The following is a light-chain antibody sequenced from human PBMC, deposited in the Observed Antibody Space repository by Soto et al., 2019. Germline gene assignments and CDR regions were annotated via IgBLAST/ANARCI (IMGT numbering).Light chain of an antibody. CDR1: QSMSLF. Sequence: IEMTQSPSSLSASVGDRITITCRASQSMSLFLNWYQQKPGKAPKLLIYSASTLQSEVPSRFSGSGSGPDFTLTIASLQPEDSATYYCQQSYNLPWTFGPGTKVEIK. CDR3: QQSYNLPWT. J-gene: IGKJ1*01. CDR2: SAS. V-gene: IGKV1-39*01.